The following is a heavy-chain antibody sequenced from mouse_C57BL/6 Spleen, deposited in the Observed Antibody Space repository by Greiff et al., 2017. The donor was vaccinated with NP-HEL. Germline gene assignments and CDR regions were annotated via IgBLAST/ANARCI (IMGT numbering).Heavy chain of an antibody. CDR2: IYPGSGNT. D-gene: IGHD2-3*01. V-gene: IGHV1-66*01. CDR3: ARSLIYDGYYGY. Sequence: QVQLKESGPELVKPGASVKISCKASGYSFTSYYIHWVKQRPGQGLEWIGWIYPGSGNTKYNEKFKGKATLTADTSSSTAYMQLSSLTSEDSAVYYCARSLIYDGYYGYWGQGTTLTVSS. CDR1: GYSFTSYY. J-gene: IGHJ2*01.